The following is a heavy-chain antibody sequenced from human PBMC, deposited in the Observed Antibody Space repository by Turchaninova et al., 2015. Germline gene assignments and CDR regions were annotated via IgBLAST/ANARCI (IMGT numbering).Heavy chain of an antibody. CDR1: GFTFSSVE. J-gene: IGHJ4*02. CDR2: ISSSVMTL. Sequence: EVKLVESGGGWVKPGGYRRLSCAASGFTFSSVEMNWDGRAQGKGLVWVYYISSSVMTLTDTDSGKGRFTISSDNSKNSLYLQMNSLRDEDTAVYYCSPGAGFDYWGQGTLVTVSS. D-gene: IGHD1-26*01. V-gene: IGHV3-48*03. CDR3: SPGAGFDY.